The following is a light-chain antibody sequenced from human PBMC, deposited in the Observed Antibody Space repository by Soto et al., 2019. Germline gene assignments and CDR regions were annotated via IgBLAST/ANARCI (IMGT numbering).Light chain of an antibody. CDR1: SSNIGAGYD. V-gene: IGLV1-40*01. CDR2: GNS. Sequence: QSVLTQPPSVSGAPGQRVTISCTGSSSNIGAGYDVHWYQQLPGTAPKLLIYGNSNRPSGVPDRFSGSKSGTSASLAITGLQAEDEAYYYCQSYDSSLSAHNYVFGTGTKVTVL. CDR3: QSYDSSLSAHNYV. J-gene: IGLJ1*01.